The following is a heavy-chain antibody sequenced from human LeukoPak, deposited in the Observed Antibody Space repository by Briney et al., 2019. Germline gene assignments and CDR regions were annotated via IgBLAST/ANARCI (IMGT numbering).Heavy chain of an antibody. D-gene: IGHD3-16*02. J-gene: IGHJ4*02. CDR2: ISSNGGST. CDR3: ARVGRDYVWGSYRRNHLDY. Sequence: GGSLRLSCAASGFTFSSYAMHWVRQAPGKGLEYVSAISSNGGSTYYANSVKGRFTISRDNSKNTLYLQMGSLRAEDMAVYYCARVGRDYVWGSYRRNHLDYWGQGTLVTVSS. V-gene: IGHV3-64*01. CDR1: GFTFSSYA.